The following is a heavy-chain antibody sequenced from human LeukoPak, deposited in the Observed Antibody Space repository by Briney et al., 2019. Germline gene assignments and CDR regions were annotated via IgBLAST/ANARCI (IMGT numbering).Heavy chain of an antibody. V-gene: IGHV3-53*01. CDR1: GFTVSNNY. Sequence: GGSLRLSCAASGFTVSNNYMSWVLQAPGKGLEWVSVIHSGGTTNYAGSVQGRFTISRDNSKTTVYLHMNSLRAEDTAVYYCARDSDSGYGPFASWGQGTLVTVSS. CDR2: IHSGGTT. D-gene: IGHD5-12*01. J-gene: IGHJ4*02. CDR3: ARDSDSGYGPFAS.